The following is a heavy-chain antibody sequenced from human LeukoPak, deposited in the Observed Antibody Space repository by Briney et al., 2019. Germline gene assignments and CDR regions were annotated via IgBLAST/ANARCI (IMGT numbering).Heavy chain of an antibody. CDR3: ARDRGGFAGYCSSTSCRDFHMDV. CDR1: VYTFTSYY. Sequence: GASVTVSFTASVYTFTSYYMHWVRQAPGQGREWMGIINPSGGSTSYAQKFQGRVTMTRDMSTSTVYMELSSLRSEDTAVYYCARDRGGFAGYCSSTSCRDFHMDVWGKGTTVTVSS. D-gene: IGHD2-2*01. J-gene: IGHJ6*03. CDR2: INPSGGST. V-gene: IGHV1-46*01.